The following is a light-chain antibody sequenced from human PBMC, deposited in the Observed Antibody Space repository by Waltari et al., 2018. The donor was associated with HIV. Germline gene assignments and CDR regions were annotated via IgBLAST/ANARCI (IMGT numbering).Light chain of an antibody. Sequence: QSALTQPASVSGSFGQSITISCTGTSSDVGSYNLVSWYQHHPGKAPKLIIYEVNKRPSGVSNRFSGSKSGNTASLTVSVLQAEDEADYYCCSYAGSSIPFGGGTKLTVL. CDR2: EVN. J-gene: IGLJ2*01. CDR3: CSYAGSSIP. V-gene: IGLV2-23*02. CDR1: SSDVGSYNL.